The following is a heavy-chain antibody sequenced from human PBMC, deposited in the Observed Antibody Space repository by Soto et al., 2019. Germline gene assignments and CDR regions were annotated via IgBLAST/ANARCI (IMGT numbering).Heavy chain of an antibody. D-gene: IGHD2-2*01. Sequence: PLKVSSKGCGYSFTTYWICWVRQTPRECLEWMGIIYPGDSHTRYSPYFQGQVTISDDKYISTAYLQWSSLKDSDTAIYYCARCPAARQWLLCDYWGQGTLVTVSS. J-gene: IGHJ4*02. CDR1: GYSFTTYW. V-gene: IGHV5-51*01. CDR3: ARCPAARQWLLCDY. CDR2: IYPGDSHT.